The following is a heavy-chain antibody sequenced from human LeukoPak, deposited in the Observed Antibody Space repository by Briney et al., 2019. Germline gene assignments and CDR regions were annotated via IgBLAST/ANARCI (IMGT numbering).Heavy chain of an antibody. CDR1: GGSFSGYY. V-gene: IGHV4-34*01. CDR3: ARSIRGYSSGWYYFDY. J-gene: IGHJ4*02. Sequence: SETLSLTCAVYGGSFSGYYWSWIRQPPGKGLEWIGEINHSGSTYYNPSLKSRVTISVDTSKNQFSVKLSSVTAADTAVYYCARSIRGYSSGWYYFDYWGQGTLITVSS. CDR2: INHSGST. D-gene: IGHD6-19*01.